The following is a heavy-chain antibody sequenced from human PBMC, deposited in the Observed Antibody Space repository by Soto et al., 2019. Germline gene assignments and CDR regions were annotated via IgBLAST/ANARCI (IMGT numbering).Heavy chain of an antibody. Sequence: PGGSLRLSCAASGFTFDDYAMHWVRQAPGKGLEWVSGISWNSGSIGYADSVKGRFTISRDNAKNPLYLQMNSLRAEDTALYYCAKAQHIVVVTAISGVLSPYFDYWGQGTLVTVSS. CDR3: AKAQHIVVVTAISGVLSPYFDY. CDR1: GFTFDDYA. V-gene: IGHV3-9*01. D-gene: IGHD2-21*02. J-gene: IGHJ4*02. CDR2: ISWNSGSI.